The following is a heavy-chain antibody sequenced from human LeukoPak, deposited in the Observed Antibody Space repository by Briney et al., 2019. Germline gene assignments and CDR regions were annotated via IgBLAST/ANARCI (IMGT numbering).Heavy chain of an antibody. CDR1: GFTFSSYA. Sequence: GGSLRLSCAASGFTFSSYAMSWVRQAPGKGLEWVSAISGSGGSTYYADSVKGRFTISRDNSKNTLYLQMNSLRAEDTAVYYCARVNGDYVWGSYRYYFDYWGQGTLVTVSS. V-gene: IGHV3-23*01. J-gene: IGHJ4*02. CDR2: ISGSGGST. CDR3: ARVNGDYVWGSYRYYFDY. D-gene: IGHD3-16*02.